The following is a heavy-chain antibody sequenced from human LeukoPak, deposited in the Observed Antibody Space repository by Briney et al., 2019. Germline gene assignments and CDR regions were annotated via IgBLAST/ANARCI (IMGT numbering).Heavy chain of an antibody. J-gene: IGHJ4*02. CDR1: GGSISSYY. CDR2: IYYSGST. D-gene: IGHD2-2*01. V-gene: IGHV4-59*08. CDR3: ARGIVVVPAAVYYFDY. Sequence: SETLSLTCTVSGGSISSYYWSWIRQPPGKGLEWIGYIYYSGSTNYNPSLKSRVTISVDTSKNQFSLKLSSVTAADTAVYYCARGIVVVPAAVYYFDYWGQGTLVAVSS.